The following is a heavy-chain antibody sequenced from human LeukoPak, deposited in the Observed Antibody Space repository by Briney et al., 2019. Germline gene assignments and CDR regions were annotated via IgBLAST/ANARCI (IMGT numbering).Heavy chain of an antibody. D-gene: IGHD3-10*01. J-gene: IGHJ4*02. Sequence: ASVKVSCKASGYTFTGYYMHWVRQAPGQGLEWMGIINPNDGSTNYAQKFQGRVTMTRDTSTSTVYMELSSLRSEDTAVYHCARSYKSTYYYGSGVDYFDYWGQGTLVTVSS. CDR2: INPNDGST. CDR3: ARSYKSTYYYGSGVDYFDY. CDR1: GYTFTGYY. V-gene: IGHV1-46*01.